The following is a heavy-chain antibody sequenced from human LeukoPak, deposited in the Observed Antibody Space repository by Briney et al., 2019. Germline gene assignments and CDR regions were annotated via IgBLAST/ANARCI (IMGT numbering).Heavy chain of an antibody. V-gene: IGHV4-30-4*08. J-gene: IGHJ5*02. CDR2: MHYTGNT. CDR1: GDSITSGDYY. D-gene: IGHD1-26*01. Sequence: SETLSLTCTVPGDSITSGDYYWTWIRQPPGKGLEWVAYMHYTGNTYYNSSLKSRLTISVDTSKNQFSLRLSFVTAADTAMYHCARHLSGSSWFDPWGQGTLVTVSS. CDR3: ARHLSGSSWFDP.